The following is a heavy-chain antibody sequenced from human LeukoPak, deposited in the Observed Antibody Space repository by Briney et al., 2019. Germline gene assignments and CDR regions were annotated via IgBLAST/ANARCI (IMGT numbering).Heavy chain of an antibody. Sequence: GASVKVSCKASGYTFTGYYMHWVRQAPGPGLEWMGWINPNSGGTNYAQKFQGRVTMTRDTSISTAYMELSSLRSEDTAVYYCARVKAAYYGSGSYYNGGMDYWGQGTLVTVSS. V-gene: IGHV1-2*02. CDR3: ARVKAAYYGSGSYYNGGMDY. J-gene: IGHJ4*02. CDR1: GYTFTGYY. CDR2: INPNSGGT. D-gene: IGHD3-10*01.